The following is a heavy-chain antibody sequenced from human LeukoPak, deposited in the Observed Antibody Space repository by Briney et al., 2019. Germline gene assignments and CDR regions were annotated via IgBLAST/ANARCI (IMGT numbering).Heavy chain of an antibody. Sequence: GGSLRLSCAASGFTFSSYGMHWVRQAPGKGLEWVAFIRYDGSNKYYADSVKGRFTISRDNSKNTLYLQMNSLRAEDTAVYYCAKTGDNWNYYYYYYMDVWGKGTTVTVSS. CDR2: IRYDGSNK. V-gene: IGHV3-30*02. D-gene: IGHD1-20*01. CDR3: AKTGDNWNYYYYYYMDV. J-gene: IGHJ6*03. CDR1: GFTFSSYG.